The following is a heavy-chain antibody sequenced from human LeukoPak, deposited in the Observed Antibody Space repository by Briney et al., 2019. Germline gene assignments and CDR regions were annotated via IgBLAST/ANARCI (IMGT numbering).Heavy chain of an antibody. Sequence: SETLSLTCTVAGGSISSYYWSWIRQPPGKGLEWIGYIYYSGSTNYNPSLKSRVTISVDTSKNQFSLKLSSVTAADAAVYYCARHGYSSGSLAWFDPWGQGTQVTVSS. CDR1: GGSISSYY. CDR3: ARHGYSSGSLAWFDP. J-gene: IGHJ5*02. V-gene: IGHV4-59*01. D-gene: IGHD6-19*01. CDR2: IYYSGST.